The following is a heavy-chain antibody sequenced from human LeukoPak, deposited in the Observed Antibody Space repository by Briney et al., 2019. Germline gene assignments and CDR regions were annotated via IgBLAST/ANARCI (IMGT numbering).Heavy chain of an antibody. D-gene: IGHD6-13*01. Sequence: PGGSLRLSCAAFGFTFSSYAMSWVRQAPGKGLEWVSAISGSGGSTYYADSVKGRFTISRDNSKNTLYLQMNSLRAEDTAVYYCAKDPLEQQLVDYWGQGTLVTVSS. CDR3: AKDPLEQQLVDY. V-gene: IGHV3-23*01. J-gene: IGHJ4*02. CDR2: ISGSGGST. CDR1: GFTFSSYA.